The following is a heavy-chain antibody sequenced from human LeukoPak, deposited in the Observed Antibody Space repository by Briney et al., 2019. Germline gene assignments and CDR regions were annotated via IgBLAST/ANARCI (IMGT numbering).Heavy chain of an antibody. CDR1: GGSISSYY. CDR2: IYTSGST. CDR3: ARDYQPLGSGSHDWGFDP. V-gene: IGHV4-4*07. Sequence: SETLSLTCTVSGGSISSYYWSWIRQPAGKGLEWIGRIYTSGSTNYNPSLKSRVTMSVDTSKNQFSLKLSSVTAADTAVYYCARDYQPLGSGSHDWGFDPWGQGTLVTVSS. D-gene: IGHD2-2*01. J-gene: IGHJ5*02.